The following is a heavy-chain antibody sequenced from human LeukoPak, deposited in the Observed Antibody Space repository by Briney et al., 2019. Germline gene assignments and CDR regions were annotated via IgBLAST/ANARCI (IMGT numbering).Heavy chain of an antibody. V-gene: IGHV3-11*01. CDR1: GFTFSDYY. J-gene: IGHJ6*02. D-gene: IGHD2-2*01. CDR2: ISSSGSTI. Sequence: GGSLRLSCAASGFTFSDYYMSWIRQAPGKGLEWVSYISSSGSTIYYADSVKGRFTISRDNAKNSLYLQMNSLRAEDTAVYYCAREDIVVVPAHVAYYYYGMDVWGQGTTVTVSS. CDR3: AREDIVVVPAHVAYYYYGMDV.